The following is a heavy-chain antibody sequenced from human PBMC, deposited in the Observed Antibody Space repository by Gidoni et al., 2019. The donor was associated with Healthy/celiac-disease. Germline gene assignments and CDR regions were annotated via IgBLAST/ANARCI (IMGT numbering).Heavy chain of an antibody. Sequence: EVQLVESGGGLVQPGGSLRLSCAASGFTFSSYWMSWVRQAPGKGLEWVANIKQDGSEKYYVDSVKGRFTISRDNAKNSLYLQMNSLRAEDTAVYYCARGHLVPPGDGAFDIWGQGTMVTVSS. V-gene: IGHV3-7*01. CDR3: ARGHLVPPGDGAFDI. J-gene: IGHJ3*02. CDR1: GFTFSSYW. CDR2: IKQDGSEK. D-gene: IGHD1-26*01.